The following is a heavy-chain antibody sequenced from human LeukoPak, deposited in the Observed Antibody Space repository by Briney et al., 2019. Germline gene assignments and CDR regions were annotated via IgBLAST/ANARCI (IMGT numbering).Heavy chain of an antibody. CDR3: ATDLGYCSSTSCYSIG. CDR2: FDPEDGET. D-gene: IGHD2-2*01. Sequence: ASVKVSCKVSGYTLTELSMHWVRQAPGKGLEWMGGFDPEDGETIYAQKFQGRVTMTEDTSTDTAYMELSSLRSEDTAAYYCATDLGYCSSTSCYSIGWGQGTLVTVSS. V-gene: IGHV1-24*01. J-gene: IGHJ4*02. CDR1: GYTLTELS.